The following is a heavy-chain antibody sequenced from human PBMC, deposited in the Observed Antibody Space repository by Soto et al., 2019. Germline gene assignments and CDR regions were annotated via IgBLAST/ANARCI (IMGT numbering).Heavy chain of an antibody. CDR3: AADPYYYDSSGSPRWLYYYGMDV. Sequence: GASVKVSCKASGYTFTSYAMHWVRQAPGQRLEWIGWIVVGSGNTNYAQKFQERVTITRDMSTSTAYMELSSLRSEDTAVYYCAADPYYYDSSGSPRWLYYYGMDVWGQGTTVTV. J-gene: IGHJ6*02. D-gene: IGHD3-22*01. CDR1: GYTFTSYA. CDR2: IVVGSGNT. V-gene: IGHV1-58*02.